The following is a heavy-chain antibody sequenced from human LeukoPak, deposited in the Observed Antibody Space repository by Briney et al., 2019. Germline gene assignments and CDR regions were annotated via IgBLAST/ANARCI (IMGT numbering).Heavy chain of an antibody. V-gene: IGHV3-33*01. CDR3: ARRAVSGSTFDY. CDR2: IWYDGSNK. CDR1: GFTFTSYG. J-gene: IGHJ4*02. Sequence: GGSLRLSCAGFGFTFTSYGMHWVRQAPGKGLEWVANIWYDGSNKNYAASVKGRFTISRDNSKTLYLQMNSLTVGDTAVYYCARRAVSGSTFDYWGQGTLVTVSS. D-gene: IGHD1-26*01.